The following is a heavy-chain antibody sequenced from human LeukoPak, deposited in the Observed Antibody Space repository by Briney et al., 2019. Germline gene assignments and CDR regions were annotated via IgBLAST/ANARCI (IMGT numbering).Heavy chain of an antibody. V-gene: IGHV3-23*01. D-gene: IGHD6-25*01. CDR2: ITGRGGNT. J-gene: IGHJ4*02. CDR3: ARDRAAFDS. Sequence: GGSLRLSCAASGFTFSSFPMSWVRQAPGKGLQWVSGITGRGGNTYYAVSVEGRFTISRDNSKNTLSLQMDSLRAEDTAIYYCARDRAAFDSWGQGTLVTVSS. CDR1: GFTFSSFP.